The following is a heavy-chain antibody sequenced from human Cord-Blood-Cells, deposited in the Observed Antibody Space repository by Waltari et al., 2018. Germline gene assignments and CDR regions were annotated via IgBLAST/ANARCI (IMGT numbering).Heavy chain of an antibody. V-gene: IGHV1-69*01. CDR1: GGPFRSYA. Sequence: QVQLVQSGAEVKKPGSSVKVSCKASGGPFRSYAISWVPQAPGQGLEWMGGIIPIFGTANYAQKFQGRVTITADESTSTAYMELSSLRSEDTAVYYCARVGVCSSTSCYYYYGMDVWGQGTTVTVSS. CDR3: ARVGVCSSTSCYYYYGMDV. CDR2: IIPIFGTA. J-gene: IGHJ6*02. D-gene: IGHD2-2*01.